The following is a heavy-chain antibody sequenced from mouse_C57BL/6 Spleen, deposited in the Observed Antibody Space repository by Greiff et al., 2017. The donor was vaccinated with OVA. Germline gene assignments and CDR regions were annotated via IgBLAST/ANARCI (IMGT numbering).Heavy chain of an antibody. D-gene: IGHD6-1*01. CDR1: GYTFTDYY. V-gene: IGHV1-76*01. Sequence: QVQLQQSGAELVRPGASVKLSCKASGYTFTDYYINWVKQRPGQGLEWIARIYPGSGNTYYNEKFKGKATLTAEKSSSTAYMQLSSLTSEDSAVYFCARSSFRYWGQGTTLTVSS. CDR2: IYPGSGNT. J-gene: IGHJ2*01. CDR3: ARSSFRY.